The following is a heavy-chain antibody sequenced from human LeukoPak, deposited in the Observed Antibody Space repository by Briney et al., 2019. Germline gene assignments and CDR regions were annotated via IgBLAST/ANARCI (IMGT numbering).Heavy chain of an antibody. CDR3: ASNSGSYYDY. V-gene: IGHV4-38-2*02. CDR1: GYSISSGYY. Sequence: PSETLSLTCTVSGYSISSGYYWGWIRQSPQKGLEWIGSISHSGTTYYNPSLKSRLTISMDTSKNQFSLELSSVTAADTTLYYCASNSGSYYDYWGQGKLVTLSS. CDR2: ISHSGTT. J-gene: IGHJ4*02. D-gene: IGHD1-26*01.